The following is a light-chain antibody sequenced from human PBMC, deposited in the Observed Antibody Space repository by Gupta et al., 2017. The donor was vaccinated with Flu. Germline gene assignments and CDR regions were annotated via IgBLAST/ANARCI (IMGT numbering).Light chain of an antibody. CDR2: GDS. J-gene: IGKJ4*01. V-gene: IGKV3-20*01. CDR1: QTISSSY. Sequence: PGTLSWATGERATLSCRASQTISSSYIAWYQQKPGQAHRLLIYGDSTGATGVPHRFSGRGSGTDFTLIINGREPEDFAVYYWQQYGSPPTFGGGTKVEI. CDR3: QQYGSPPT.